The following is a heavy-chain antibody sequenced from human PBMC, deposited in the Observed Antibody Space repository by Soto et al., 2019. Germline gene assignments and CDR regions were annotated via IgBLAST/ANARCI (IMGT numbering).Heavy chain of an antibody. CDR2: VSTDVNNK. CDR1: GFTFSLFT. Sequence: QVQLRESGGGVVQPGRSLRLSCAASGFTFSLFTLNWVRQPPGKGLDWVAVVSTDVNNKFYASSVKGRFTISRDNSKNTMYLQMNNLSPEDTAVYYCARGNLDVWGQGTTVTVSS. J-gene: IGHJ6*02. CDR3: ARGNLDV. D-gene: IGHD1-7*01. V-gene: IGHV3-30-3*01.